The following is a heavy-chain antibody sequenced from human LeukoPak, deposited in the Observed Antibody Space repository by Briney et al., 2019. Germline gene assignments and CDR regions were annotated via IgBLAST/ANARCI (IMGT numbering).Heavy chain of an antibody. CDR2: ISYDGSNK. Sequence: GGSLRLSCAASGFTFSSYGMHCVRQAPGKGLEWVAVISYDGSNKYYADSVKGRFTISRDNSKNTLYLQMNSLRAEDTAVYYCAKDHGGGNSDFDYWGQGTLVTVSP. CDR1: GFTFSSYG. J-gene: IGHJ4*02. CDR3: AKDHGGGNSDFDY. V-gene: IGHV3-30*18. D-gene: IGHD4-23*01.